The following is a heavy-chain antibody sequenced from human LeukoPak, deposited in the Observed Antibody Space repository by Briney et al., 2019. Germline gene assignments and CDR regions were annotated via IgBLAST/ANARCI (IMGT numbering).Heavy chain of an antibody. CDR3: ARDGTMVRGVRPNWFDP. J-gene: IGHJ5*02. V-gene: IGHV1-69*05. Sequence: GASVTVSCKASGGTFSSYAISWVRQAPGQGLEWMGGIIPIFGTANYAQKFQGRVTITTDESTSTAYMEPSSLRSEDTAVYYCARDGTMVRGVRPNWFDPWGQGTLVTVSS. D-gene: IGHD3-10*01. CDR1: GGTFSSYA. CDR2: IIPIFGTA.